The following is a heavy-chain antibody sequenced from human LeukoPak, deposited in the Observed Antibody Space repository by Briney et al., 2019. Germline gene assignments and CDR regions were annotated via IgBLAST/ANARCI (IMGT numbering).Heavy chain of an antibody. CDR1: GGSISCYY. Sequence: PSETLSLTCTVSGGSISCYYWSWIRQPPGKGLEWIGYIYYSGSTNYNPSLKSRVTISVDTSKNQFSLKLSSVTAADTAVYYCAKGGSYWYFDLWGRGTLVTVSS. J-gene: IGHJ2*01. CDR2: IYYSGST. D-gene: IGHD1-26*01. CDR3: AKGGSYWYFDL. V-gene: IGHV4-59*01.